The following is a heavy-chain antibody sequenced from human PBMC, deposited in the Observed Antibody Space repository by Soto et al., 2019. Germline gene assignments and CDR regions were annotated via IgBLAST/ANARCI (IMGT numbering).Heavy chain of an antibody. CDR3: ANGGGDIVTPYYFDY. D-gene: IGHD5-12*01. V-gene: IGHV3-30*18. Sequence: VGSLRLSCAAAGFTCSSYGMHWVRQAPGKGLEWVALISYDGGNKYYADSVKGRFTISRDNSKDTLYLQMNSLRAEDTAVYCCANGGGDIVTPYYFDYWGQGTLVTVSS. CDR1: GFTCSSYG. CDR2: ISYDGGNK. J-gene: IGHJ4*02.